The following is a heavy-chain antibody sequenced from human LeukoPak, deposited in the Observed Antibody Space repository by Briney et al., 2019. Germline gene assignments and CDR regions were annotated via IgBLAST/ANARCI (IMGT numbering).Heavy chain of an antibody. J-gene: IGHJ5*02. Sequence: SETLSLTCAFYGGSFSGYYWSWIRQPPGKGLEWIGEINHSGSTNYNPSIKSRVTISVDTSKNQFSLNLTSVTAADTAVYYCARLYIGGYSRSTNYNWFDPRGQGTLVTVSS. V-gene: IGHV4-34*01. CDR1: GGSFSGYY. CDR2: INHSGST. D-gene: IGHD6-13*01. CDR3: ARLYIGGYSRSTNYNWFDP.